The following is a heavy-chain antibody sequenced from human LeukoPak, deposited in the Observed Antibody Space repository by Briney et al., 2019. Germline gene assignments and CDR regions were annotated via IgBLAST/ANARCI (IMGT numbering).Heavy chain of an antibody. Sequence: PGGSLRLSCAASGFTFSSYAMNWARQAPGKGLEWVSSISSSSSYIYYADSVKGRFTISRDNAKNSLYLQMNSLRAEDTAVYYCAREGGSGYSSSWYYVQGCGMDVWGQGTTVTVSS. D-gene: IGHD6-13*01. CDR2: ISSSSSYI. CDR3: AREGGSGYSSSWYYVQGCGMDV. J-gene: IGHJ6*02. V-gene: IGHV3-21*01. CDR1: GFTFSSYA.